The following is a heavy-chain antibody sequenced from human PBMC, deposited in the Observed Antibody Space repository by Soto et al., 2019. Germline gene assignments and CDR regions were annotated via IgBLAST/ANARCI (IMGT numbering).Heavy chain of an antibody. CDR3: ASTYDYDSSGYYYSDAEYFQH. Sequence: SETLSLTCAVYGGSFSGYYWSWIRQPPGKGLEWIGEINHSGSTTYNPSLKSRVTISVATSKNQFSLQLNSVTPEDTAVYYCASTYDYDSSGYYYSDAEYFQHWGQGTLVTVSS. D-gene: IGHD3-22*01. J-gene: IGHJ1*01. CDR1: GGSFSGYY. V-gene: IGHV4-34*01. CDR2: INHSGST.